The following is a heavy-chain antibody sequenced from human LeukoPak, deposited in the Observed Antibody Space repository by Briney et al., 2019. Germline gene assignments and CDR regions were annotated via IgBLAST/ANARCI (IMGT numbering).Heavy chain of an antibody. CDR3: AKDQGFGELSDAFDI. V-gene: IGHV3-23*01. CDR2: ISGSGGST. Sequence: GGSLRLSCAGSGLTFSSYAMSWVRQAPGKGLEWVSAISGSGGSTYYADSVKGRFTISRDNSKNTLYLQMNSLRAEDTAVYYCAKDQGFGELSDAFDIWGQGTMVTVSS. CDR1: GLTFSSYA. D-gene: IGHD3-10*01. J-gene: IGHJ3*02.